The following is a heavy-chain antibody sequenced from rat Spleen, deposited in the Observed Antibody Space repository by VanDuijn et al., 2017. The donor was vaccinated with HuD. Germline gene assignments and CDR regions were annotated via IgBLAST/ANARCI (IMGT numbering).Heavy chain of an antibody. CDR2: INYEGSST. D-gene: IGHD1-9*01. V-gene: IGHV5-19*01. CDR1: GFTFSNYG. J-gene: IGHJ1*01. CDR3: ARHTNMGIRYSWYFDF. Sequence: EVHLVESGGGLVQPGRSLKLSCAASGFTFSNYGMHWIRQAPTKGLEWVASINYEGSSTYYGDSVKGRFTISRENAKSTLYLQMDSLRSEETATYYCARHTNMGIRYSWYFDFWGPGTMVTVSS.